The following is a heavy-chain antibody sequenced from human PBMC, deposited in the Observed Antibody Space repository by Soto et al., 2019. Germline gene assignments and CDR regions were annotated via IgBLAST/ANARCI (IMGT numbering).Heavy chain of an antibody. CDR3: ARHGSGTYSSGWSYFDY. Sequence: SETLSLTCTVSGGSISSSSYYWGWIRQPPGKGLEWIGSIYYSGSTYYNPSLKSRVTISVDTSKNQFSLKLSSVTAADTAVYYCARHGSGTYSSGWSYFDYWGQGTLVTVSS. V-gene: IGHV4-39*01. J-gene: IGHJ4*02. CDR2: IYYSGST. D-gene: IGHD6-19*01. CDR1: GGSISSSSYY.